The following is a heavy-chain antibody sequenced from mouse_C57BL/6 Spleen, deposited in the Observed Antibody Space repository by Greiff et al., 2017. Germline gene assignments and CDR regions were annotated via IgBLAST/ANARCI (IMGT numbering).Heavy chain of an antibody. J-gene: IGHJ3*01. CDR3: GKGAGLAY. Sequence: EVQLQESGPELVKPGASVKMSCKASGYTFTDYNMPWVKQSHGKSLAWVGYINPINGGTSYNQKFTGKATLTVNKSSSTAYMELRSLTSEDSAFYYCGKGAGLAYWGQGTLVTVSA. V-gene: IGHV1-22*01. CDR2: INPINGGT. CDR1: GYTFTDYN.